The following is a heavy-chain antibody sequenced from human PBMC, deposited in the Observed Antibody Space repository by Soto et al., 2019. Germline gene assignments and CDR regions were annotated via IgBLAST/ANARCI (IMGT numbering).Heavy chain of an antibody. CDR3: AKNGQWLATPPEA. CDR2: ISGSGVGT. J-gene: IGHJ4*02. V-gene: IGHV3-23*01. Sequence: EVQLLESGGGSVQPGGSLRLSCEASGFIFRNYAMSWVRQAPGKGLEWVSSISGSGVGTYYADSVQGRFTISRDNSTNTLFLQLSSLRAEDTALYYCAKNGQWLATPPEAWGQGTLVTVSS. CDR1: GFIFRNYA. D-gene: IGHD6-19*01.